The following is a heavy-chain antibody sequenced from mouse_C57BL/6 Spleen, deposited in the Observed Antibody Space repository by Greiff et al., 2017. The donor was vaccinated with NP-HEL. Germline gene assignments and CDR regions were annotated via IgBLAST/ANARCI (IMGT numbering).Heavy chain of an antibody. CDR3: ARTYYRKRYFDV. CDR1: GYTFTDYN. V-gene: IGHV1-22*01. J-gene: IGHJ1*03. D-gene: IGHD2-10*01. Sequence: EVQLQESGPELVKPGASVKMSCTASGYTFTDYNMHWVKQSPGKSLEWIGYINPNNGGTSYNQKFKGKATLTVNKSSSTAYMELRSLTSEDSAVYYCARTYYRKRYFDVWGTGTTVTVSS. CDR2: INPNNGGT.